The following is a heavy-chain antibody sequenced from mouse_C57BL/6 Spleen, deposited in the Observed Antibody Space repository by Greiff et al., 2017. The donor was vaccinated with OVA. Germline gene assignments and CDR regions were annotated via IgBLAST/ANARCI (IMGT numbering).Heavy chain of an antibody. V-gene: IGHV1-55*01. CDR2: IYPGSGST. D-gene: IGHD1-1*01. J-gene: IGHJ2*01. CDR1: GYTFTSYW. CDR3: ARDEITTVDHD. Sequence: QVHVKQPGAELVKPGASVKMSCKASGYTFTSYWITWVKQRPGQGLEWIGDIYPGSGSTNYNEKFKSKATLTVDTSSSTAYMQLSSLTSEDSAFYYCARDEITTVDHDWGQGTTLTVSS.